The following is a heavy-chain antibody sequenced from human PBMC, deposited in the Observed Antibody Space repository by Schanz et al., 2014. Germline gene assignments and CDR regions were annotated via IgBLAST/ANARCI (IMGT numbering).Heavy chain of an antibody. CDR2: INPDGGAT. CDR3: AKNAVMISVEAVILGDDYFDF. D-gene: IGHD3-16*01. CDR1: GYSFTDYY. Sequence: QVQLVQSGAEVRKPGASVKVSCKASGYSFTDYYMHWVRQAPGQGLEWMGWINPDGGATDFPHNLQDRVTMTRDTSVSTVYLELSGLTSDDTAVYYCAKNAVMISVEAVILGDDYFDFWGQGTLVTVSS. V-gene: IGHV1-2*02. J-gene: IGHJ4*02.